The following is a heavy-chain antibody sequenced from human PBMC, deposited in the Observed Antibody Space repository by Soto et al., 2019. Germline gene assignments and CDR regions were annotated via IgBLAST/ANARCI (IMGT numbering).Heavy chain of an antibody. CDR2: IIPIFGTA. CDR1: GYMFTYYH. D-gene: IGHD4-17*01. V-gene: IGHV1-69*13. Sequence: ASVKVSCKASGYMFTYYHVHWVRQAPGQGLERMGGIIPIFGTANYAQKFQGRVTITADESTSTAYMELSSLRSEDTAVYYCARDDVDYNWFDPWGQGTLVTVSS. CDR3: ARDDVDYNWFDP. J-gene: IGHJ5*02.